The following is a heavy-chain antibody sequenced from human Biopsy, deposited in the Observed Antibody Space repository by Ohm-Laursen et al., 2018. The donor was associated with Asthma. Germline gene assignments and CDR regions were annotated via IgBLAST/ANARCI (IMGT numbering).Heavy chain of an antibody. D-gene: IGHD4-17*01. CDR2: FFFSGTT. CDR1: GGSIPDPLYH. J-gene: IGHJ6*02. Sequence: SGTPSLPRTFSGGSIPDPLYHLGLVPPPPRGGLGWVGLFFFSGTTHYSRSLERRLYISIDTARNEFSMRLRSLTAADTAVYFCARVASYGDVYFGIDVWGPGTTVSVS. V-gene: IGHV4-39*07. CDR3: ARVASYGDVYFGIDV.